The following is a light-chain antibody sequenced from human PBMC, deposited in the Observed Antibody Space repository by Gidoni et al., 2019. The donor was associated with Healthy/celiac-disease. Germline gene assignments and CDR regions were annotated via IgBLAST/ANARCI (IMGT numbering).Light chain of an antibody. CDR1: QSVSSSY. Sequence: EIVLSHSLGTVSLSPGERATLSCSASQSVSSSYLAWYHQKPGQAPRLLIYGASSRATGVQDRSSGSGSCTDFTLTISRLVPEDFSVYYCQQYGSSPPITFGQGTRLEIK. CDR2: GAS. V-gene: IGKV3-20*01. J-gene: IGKJ5*01. CDR3: QQYGSSPPIT.